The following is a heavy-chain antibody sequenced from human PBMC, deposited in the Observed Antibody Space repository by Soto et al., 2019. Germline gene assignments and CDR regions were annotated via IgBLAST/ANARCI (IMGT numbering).Heavy chain of an antibody. CDR1: GYSFTSYW. J-gene: IGHJ5*02. Sequence: GESLKISCKGSGYSFTSYWIGWVRQMPGKGLEWMGIIYPGDSDTRYSPSFQGQVTISADKSISTAYLQWSSLKASDTAMYYCARRGAYYYDSSGFWFDPWGQGTLVTVSS. V-gene: IGHV5-51*01. CDR2: IYPGDSDT. D-gene: IGHD3-22*01. CDR3: ARRGAYYYDSSGFWFDP.